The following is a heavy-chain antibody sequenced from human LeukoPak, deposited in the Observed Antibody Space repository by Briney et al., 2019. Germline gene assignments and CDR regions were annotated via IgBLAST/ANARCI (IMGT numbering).Heavy chain of an antibody. Sequence: GGSLRLSCAASGFTFSSYWMSWVRQAPGKGLERVANIKQDGSEKYYVDSVKGRFTISKDNAKNSLYLQMNSLRAEDTAVYYCARGGFDSSGYYPFDYWGQGTLVTVSS. CDR3: ARGGFDSSGYYPFDY. V-gene: IGHV3-7*01. CDR2: IKQDGSEK. D-gene: IGHD3-22*01. CDR1: GFTFSSYW. J-gene: IGHJ4*02.